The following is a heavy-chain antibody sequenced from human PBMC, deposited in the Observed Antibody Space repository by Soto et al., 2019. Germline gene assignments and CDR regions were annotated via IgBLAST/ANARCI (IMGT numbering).Heavy chain of an antibody. CDR1: GYTFTSYG. CDR2: ISAYNGNT. D-gene: IGHD1-1*01. V-gene: IGHV1-18*01. Sequence: QVQLVQSGAEVKKPGASVKVSCKASGYTFTSYGISWVRQAPGQGLEWMGWISAYNGNTNYAQKLQGRVTMTTDTSGRAAYMGLRSLRTDDTAVCYCATDRVRGLHPTCYYYDGMDFWGQGSTVTVSS. J-gene: IGHJ6*02. CDR3: ATDRVRGLHPTCYYYDGMDF.